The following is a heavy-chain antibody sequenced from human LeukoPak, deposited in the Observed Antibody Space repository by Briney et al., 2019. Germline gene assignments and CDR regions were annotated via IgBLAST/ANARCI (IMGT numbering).Heavy chain of an antibody. V-gene: IGHV3-23*01. Sequence: GGSLRLTCAASGFTFSSYAMSWVRQAPGKGLEWVSAISGSGGSTYYADSEKGRFTISRDNSKNTLYLQMNSLRAEDTAVYYCAKSPGYCSSTSCYFDYWGQGTLVTVSS. CDR3: AKSPGYCSSTSCYFDY. CDR2: ISGSGGST. CDR1: GFTFSSYA. D-gene: IGHD2-2*01. J-gene: IGHJ4*02.